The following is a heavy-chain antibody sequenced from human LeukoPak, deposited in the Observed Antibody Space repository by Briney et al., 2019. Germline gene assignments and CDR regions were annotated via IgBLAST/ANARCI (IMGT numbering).Heavy chain of an antibody. CDR1: GFTFSSYG. V-gene: IGHV3-30*18. Sequence: GGSLRLSCAASGFTFSSYGMHWVRQAPGNGLEWVAVISYDGSNKYYADSVKGRFTISRDNSKNTLYLQMNSLRAEDTAVYYCAKDLRNTAMPTGDWGQGTLVTVSS. J-gene: IGHJ4*02. D-gene: IGHD5-18*01. CDR2: ISYDGSNK. CDR3: AKDLRNTAMPTGD.